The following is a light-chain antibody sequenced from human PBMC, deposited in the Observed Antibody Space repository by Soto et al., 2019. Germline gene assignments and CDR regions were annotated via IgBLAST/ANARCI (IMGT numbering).Light chain of an antibody. J-gene: IGLJ2*01. Sequence: QSVLTQPPSASGTPEQRVTISCSGSNSNIGSYSVNWYRHLPGTAPKLLVFSDDQRPSGVPDRFSGSKSGPSASLAISGLQSEDEADYYCAAWDDSLNGPVFGGGTQLTVL. CDR1: NSNIGSYS. CDR2: SDD. CDR3: AAWDDSLNGPV. V-gene: IGLV1-44*01.